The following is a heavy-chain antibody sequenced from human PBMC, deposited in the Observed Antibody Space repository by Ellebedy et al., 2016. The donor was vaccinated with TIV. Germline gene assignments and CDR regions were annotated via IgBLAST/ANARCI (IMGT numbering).Heavy chain of an antibody. CDR1: GFTFSRFW. D-gene: IGHD4-17*01. J-gene: IGHJ3*02. CDR2: INQDGSEK. CDR3: ATDGSYGDYLSPTHAFVI. V-gene: IGHV3-7*01. Sequence: GGSLRLSCAASGFTFSRFWMSWVRQAPGKGLEWVANINQDGSEKFYVDSVNGRFTVSRDNAKNSLYLHLNSLRAEDTAMYYCATDGSYGDYLSPTHAFVIWGQGTMVTVSS.